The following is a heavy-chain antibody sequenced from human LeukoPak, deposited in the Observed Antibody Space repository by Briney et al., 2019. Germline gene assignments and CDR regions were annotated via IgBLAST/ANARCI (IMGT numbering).Heavy chain of an antibody. V-gene: IGHV3-64D*09. Sequence: PGESLRLSCSASGFTFSSYAMHWVRQAPGKGLEYVSAISSNGGSTYYADSVKGRFTISRDNSKNTLYLQMSSLRAEDTAVYYCVKPQPGGGFDYWGQGTLVTVSS. J-gene: IGHJ4*02. CDR1: GFTFSSYA. CDR2: ISSNGGST. D-gene: IGHD1-14*01. CDR3: VKPQPGGGFDY.